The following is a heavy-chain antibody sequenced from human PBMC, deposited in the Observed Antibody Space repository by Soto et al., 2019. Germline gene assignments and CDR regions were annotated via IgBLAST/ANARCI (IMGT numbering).Heavy chain of an antibody. CDR1: GGSISSSNW. Sequence: SETLSITCAVSGGSISSSNWWSWVRQPPGKGLEWIGEIYHSGSTNYNPSLKSRVTISVDKSKNQFSLKLSSVTAADTAVYYCAREGDYSSSSSDYYGMDVWGQGTTVTVSS. CDR3: AREGDYSSSSSDYYGMDV. CDR2: IYHSGST. V-gene: IGHV4-4*02. J-gene: IGHJ6*02. D-gene: IGHD6-6*01.